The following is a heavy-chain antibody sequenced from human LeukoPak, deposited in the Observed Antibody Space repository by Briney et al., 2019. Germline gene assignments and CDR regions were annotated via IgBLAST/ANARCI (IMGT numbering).Heavy chain of an antibody. J-gene: IGHJ4*02. CDR2: ISGGGGST. Sequence: QPGGSLRLSCAASGFTFSSYAMSWVRQAPGKGLEWVSVISGGGGSTYYADSVKGRFTLSRDNSKNTLYLQMNSLRAEGTAVYYCSTSPSFGSSWYQFNYWGQGALVIVPS. CDR1: GFTFSSYA. CDR3: STSPSFGSSWYQFNY. V-gene: IGHV3-23*01. D-gene: IGHD6-13*01.